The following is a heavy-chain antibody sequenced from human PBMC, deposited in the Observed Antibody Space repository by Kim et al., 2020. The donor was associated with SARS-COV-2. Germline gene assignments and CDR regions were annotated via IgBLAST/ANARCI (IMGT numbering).Heavy chain of an antibody. CDR2: IYYSGST. V-gene: IGHV4-39*07. CDR3: ARDVRYSSGWSPLRWFDP. CDR1: GGSISSSSYY. Sequence: SETLSLTCTVSGGSISSSSYYWGWIRQPPGKGLEWIGSIYYSGSTYYNPSLKSRVTISVDTSKNQFSLKLSSVTAADTAVYYCARDVRYSSGWSPLRWFDPWGQGTLVTVSS. J-gene: IGHJ5*02. D-gene: IGHD6-19*01.